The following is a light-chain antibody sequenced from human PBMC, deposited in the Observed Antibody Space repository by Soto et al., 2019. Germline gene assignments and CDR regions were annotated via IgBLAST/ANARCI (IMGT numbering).Light chain of an antibody. CDR3: QQYATFPRT. CDR2: RAS. V-gene: IGKV1-5*03. Sequence: DIQMTQSPSTLSASVGDRITITCRASQSIIRWLAWYQQKPGKAPKLLMYRASTLESGVPSRFSGSRSGTEFTLTISSLQPDDFATYHCQQYATFPRTFGQGTKVEIK. J-gene: IGKJ1*01. CDR1: QSIIRW.